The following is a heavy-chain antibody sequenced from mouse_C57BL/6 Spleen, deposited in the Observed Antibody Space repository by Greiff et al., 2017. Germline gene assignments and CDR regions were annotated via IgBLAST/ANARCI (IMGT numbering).Heavy chain of an antibody. V-gene: IGHV1-22*01. D-gene: IGHD4-1*01. Sequence: VQLKESGPELVKPGASVKMSCKASGYTFTDYNMHWVKQSHGKSLEWIGYINPNNGGTSYNQKFKGKATLTVNKSSSTAYMELRSLTSEDSAVYYCARDPLGRYFDYWGQGTTLTVSS. CDR2: INPNNGGT. CDR3: ARDPLGRYFDY. CDR1: GYTFTDYN. J-gene: IGHJ2*01.